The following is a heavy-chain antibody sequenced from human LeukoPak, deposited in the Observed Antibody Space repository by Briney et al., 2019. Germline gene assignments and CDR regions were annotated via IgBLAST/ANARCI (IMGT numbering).Heavy chain of an antibody. J-gene: IGHJ4*02. V-gene: IGHV3-23*01. CDR1: GFTFSSYA. Sequence: GGSLRLSCAASGFTFSSYAMSWVRQAPGKGLEWVSAISGSGGSTYHADSVKGRFTISRDNSKNTLYLQMNSLRAEDTAVYYCAKSYSSGWYGYYFDYWGQGTLVTVSS. CDR3: AKSYSSGWYGYYFDY. CDR2: ISGSGGST. D-gene: IGHD6-19*01.